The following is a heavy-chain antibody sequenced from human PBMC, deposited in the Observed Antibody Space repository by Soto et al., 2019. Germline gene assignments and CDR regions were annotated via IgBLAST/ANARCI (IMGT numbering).Heavy chain of an antibody. CDR2: IYDGGST. Sequence: EVQLVESGGDLVQPGGSLRLSCAASGFPVSTNYVSWVRQAPGKGLEWVSIIYDGGSTYYADAVKGRFTISRDNFENMLYLQMNSLRAEDTAVYYCARGDGDYGRRLDPWGQGTKVTVSS. V-gene: IGHV3-66*01. J-gene: IGHJ5*02. D-gene: IGHD4-17*01. CDR3: ARGDGDYGRRLDP. CDR1: GFPVSTNY.